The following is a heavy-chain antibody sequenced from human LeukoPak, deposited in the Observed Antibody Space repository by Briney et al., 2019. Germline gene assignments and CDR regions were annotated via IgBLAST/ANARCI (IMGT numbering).Heavy chain of an antibody. Sequence: SETLSLTCAVSGGSISSGGYSWSWIRQPPGKGLEWIGYIYHSGSTYYNPSLKSRVTISVDRSKNQFSLKLSSVTAADTAVYYCARGFTGGSCYFRGDCYHYYFDYWGQGTLVTVSS. CDR2: IYHSGST. V-gene: IGHV4-30-2*01. CDR3: ARGFTGGSCYFRGDCYHYYFDY. D-gene: IGHD2-15*01. CDR1: GGSISSGGYS. J-gene: IGHJ4*02.